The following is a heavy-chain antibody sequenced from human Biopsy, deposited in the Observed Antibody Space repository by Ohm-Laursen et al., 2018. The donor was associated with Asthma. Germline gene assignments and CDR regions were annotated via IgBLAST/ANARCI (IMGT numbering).Heavy chain of an antibody. Sequence: SLRLSCSASGFTVSRDHMFWVRQAPGKGLERVSVIYSCGTSHTADSVRGRFTISRDFSKNTLHLQMHSLRVEDTAVYYCARGDSSNWSHYYFDYWGQGTLVTVSS. CDR1: GFTVSRDH. CDR2: IYSCGTS. CDR3: ARGDSSNWSHYYFDY. J-gene: IGHJ4*02. V-gene: IGHV3-53*01. D-gene: IGHD3-22*01.